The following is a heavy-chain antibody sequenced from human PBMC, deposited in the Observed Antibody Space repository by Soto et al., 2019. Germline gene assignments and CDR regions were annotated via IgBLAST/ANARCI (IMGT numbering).Heavy chain of an antibody. J-gene: IGHJ4*02. D-gene: IGHD1-20*01. CDR3: ATSQKGYNWNYFDH. CDR2: VFYTGFT. CDR1: GGSISGSYYY. V-gene: IGHV4-39*01. Sequence: SETLSLTCAVSGGSISGSYYYWAWLRQSPGKGPEWIGSVFYTGFTSYNPSLESRVSVSVDTSKSQFSLKLSAVTAADTAVYYCATSQKGYNWNYFDHWGQGTLVTVSS.